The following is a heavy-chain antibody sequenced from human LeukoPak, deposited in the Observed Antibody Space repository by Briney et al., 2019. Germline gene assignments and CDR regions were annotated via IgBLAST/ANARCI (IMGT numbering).Heavy chain of an antibody. CDR1: GFTFSSYA. CDR2: ISYDGSNK. V-gene: IGHV3-30-3*01. CDR3: ARADYYDSSGRHYYYYGMDV. J-gene: IGHJ6*02. Sequence: PGRSLRLSCAASGFTFSSYAMHWVRQAPGKGLEWVAVISYDGSNKYYADSVKGRFTISRDNSKNTLYLQMNSLRSEDTAVYYCARADYYDSSGRHYYYYGMDVWGQGTTVTVSS. D-gene: IGHD3-22*01.